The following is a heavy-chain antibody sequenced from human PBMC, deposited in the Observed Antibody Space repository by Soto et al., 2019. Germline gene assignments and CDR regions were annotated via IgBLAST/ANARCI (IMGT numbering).Heavy chain of an antibody. D-gene: IGHD1-26*01. V-gene: IGHV1-69*06. J-gene: IGHJ6*01. CDR1: GGTFSSYS. CDR3: ARMGVENYGMDV. Sequence: QVQRVQSGAEVKKPGSSVKVSCKASGGTFSSYSISWGRQAPGQGLEWIGGIIPIFGTANYAQKVQSRVTITADKSTSTAYMELSSLRSEDTALYYCARMGVENYGMDVCAQGTTVTDSS. CDR2: IIPIFGTA.